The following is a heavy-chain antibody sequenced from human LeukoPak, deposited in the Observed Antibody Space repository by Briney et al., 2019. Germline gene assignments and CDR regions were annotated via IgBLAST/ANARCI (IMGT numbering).Heavy chain of an antibody. CDR3: ASEPYSNYDYYYYMDV. CDR1: GGSISSSSYY. J-gene: IGHJ6*03. V-gene: IGHV4-39*01. CDR2: IYYSGST. Sequence: SETLSLICTVSGGSISSSSYYWGWIRQPPGKGLEWIGSIYYSGSTYYNPSLKSRVTISVDTSKNQFSLKLSSVTAADTAVYYCASEPYSNYDYYYYMDVWGKGTTVTVSS. D-gene: IGHD4-11*01.